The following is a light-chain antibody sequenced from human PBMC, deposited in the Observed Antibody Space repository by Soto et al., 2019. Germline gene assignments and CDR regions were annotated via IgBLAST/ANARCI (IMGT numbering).Light chain of an antibody. CDR3: QQLNSCPIT. J-gene: IGKJ5*01. Sequence: DIQLTQAPAFLSASAGDTVTITCRASQDIRSYLAWYQQKAGRAPKLLIYAASTLQSEVPSRFSGSGSGTEFTLTISSLQPEDFATYYCQQLNSCPITFGQGTRLEIK. CDR2: AAS. CDR1: QDIRSY. V-gene: IGKV1-9*01.